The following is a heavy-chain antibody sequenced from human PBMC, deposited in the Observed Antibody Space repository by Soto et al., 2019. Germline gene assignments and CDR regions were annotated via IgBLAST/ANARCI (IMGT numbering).Heavy chain of an antibody. CDR2: IIPILGIA. J-gene: IGHJ3*02. V-gene: IGHV1-69*02. D-gene: IGHD2-2*01. CDR3: ASRPGQLLLGDDAFAI. Sequence: SVKVSCKASGGTFSSYTISWVRQAPGQGLEWMGRIIPILGIANYAQKFQGRVTITADKSTSTAYMELSSLRSEDTAVYYCASRPGQLLLGDDAFAIWGQGTMVTV. CDR1: GGTFSSYT.